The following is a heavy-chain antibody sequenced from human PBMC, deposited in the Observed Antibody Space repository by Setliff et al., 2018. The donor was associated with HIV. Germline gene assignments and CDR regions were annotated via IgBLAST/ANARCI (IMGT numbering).Heavy chain of an antibody. CDR3: VPHCGYDCYRGLHS. J-gene: IGHJ4*02. D-gene: IGHD2-21*02. V-gene: IGHV3-21*06. CDR2: INIGRGDK. CDR1: GSTFRNYK. Sequence: KPGGSLRLSCAASGSTFRNYKMNWVRQAPGKGLEWVSSINIGRGDKFYADSVQGRFTISRDNAKNSLYLQMNSLRAEDTAVYYCVPHCGYDCYRGLHSWGQGTLVTVSS.